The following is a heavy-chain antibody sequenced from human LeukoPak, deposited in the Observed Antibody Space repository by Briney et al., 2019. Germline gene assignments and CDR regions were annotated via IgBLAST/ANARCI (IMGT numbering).Heavy chain of an antibody. V-gene: IGHV4-34*01. CDR1: GESFTTFY. D-gene: IGHD5-18*01. CDR2: INHTGST. Sequence: SETLSLTCAVYGESFTTFYWGWIRQTPGKGLEWIGEINHTGSTNYNPSLKSRVTISVDTSKNQFSLKLSSVTAADTAVYYCARDQRIQLWLRGSSYFDYWGQGTLVTVSS. J-gene: IGHJ4*02. CDR3: ARDQRIQLWLRGSSYFDY.